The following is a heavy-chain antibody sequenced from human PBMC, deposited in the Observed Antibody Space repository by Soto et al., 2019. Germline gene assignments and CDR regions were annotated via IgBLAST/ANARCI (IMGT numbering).Heavy chain of an antibody. CDR3: ARDLPDSSGRRAFDI. CDR2: IWYDGSNK. D-gene: IGHD3-22*01. V-gene: IGHV3-33*01. Sequence: QVQLVESGGGVVQPGRSLRLSCAASGFTFSSYGMHWVRQAPGKGLEWVAVIWYDGSNKYYADSVKGRFTISRDNSKNTLYLQMNSLRAEDTAVYYCARDLPDSSGRRAFDIWGQGTMVTVSS. CDR1: GFTFSSYG. J-gene: IGHJ3*02.